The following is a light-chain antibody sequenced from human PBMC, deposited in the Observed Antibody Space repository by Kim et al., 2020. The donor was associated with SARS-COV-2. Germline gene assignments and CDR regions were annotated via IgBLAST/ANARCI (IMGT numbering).Light chain of an antibody. CDR3: SSYTTSSTVV. J-gene: IGLJ2*01. CDR2: DVT. CDR1: SSDVGGYNY. Sequence: QSALTQPASVSGSPGQSITISCTGTSSDVGGYNYVSWYQHHPGKAPKLMIYDVTKRPSGFSNRFSGSKSGNTASLTISGLQAEDEADYYCSSYTTSSTVVFGGGTQLTVL. V-gene: IGLV2-14*03.